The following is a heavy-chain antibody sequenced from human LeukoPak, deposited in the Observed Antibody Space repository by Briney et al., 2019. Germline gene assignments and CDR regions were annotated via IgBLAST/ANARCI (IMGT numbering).Heavy chain of an antibody. CDR2: IRYSDTT. CDR3: VRDKDWGLDF. Sequence: GGSLRLSCAGSGFIFSDYSMNWVRQAPGKGLEWVSYIRYSDTTSYAVSVKGRFTISRDDAKNSLYLQMDSLRDEDTAVYYCVRDKDWGLDFWGQGTLVTVSS. J-gene: IGHJ4*02. V-gene: IGHV3-48*02. CDR1: GFIFSDYS. D-gene: IGHD7-27*01.